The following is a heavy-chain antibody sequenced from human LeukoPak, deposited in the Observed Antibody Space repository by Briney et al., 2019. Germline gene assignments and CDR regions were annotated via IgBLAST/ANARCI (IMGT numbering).Heavy chain of an antibody. CDR1: GGSISSGGYY. J-gene: IGHJ4*02. CDR3: ARDYGGNVDY. CDR2: IYYSGGT. Sequence: PSETLSLTCTVSGGSISSGGYYWSWIRQHPGKGLEWIGYIYYSGGTYYNPSLKSRVTISVDTSKNQFSLKLSSVTAADTAVYYCARDYGGNVDYWGQGTLVTVSS. D-gene: IGHD4-23*01. V-gene: IGHV4-31*03.